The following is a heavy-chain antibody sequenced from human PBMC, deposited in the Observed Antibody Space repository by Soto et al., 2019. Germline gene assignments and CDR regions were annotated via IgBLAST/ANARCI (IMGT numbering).Heavy chain of an antibody. Sequence: SETLSLTCTVSGGSISSYYWSWIRQPPGKGLEWIGYIYYSGSTNYNPSLKSRVTISVDTSKNQFSLKLSSVTAADTAVYYCASINCSSTSCYGLPGYYYDMDVWDKGTTVTVSS. J-gene: IGHJ6*03. CDR1: GGSISSYY. CDR3: ASINCSSTSCYGLPGYYYDMDV. D-gene: IGHD2-2*01. V-gene: IGHV4-59*08. CDR2: IYYSGST.